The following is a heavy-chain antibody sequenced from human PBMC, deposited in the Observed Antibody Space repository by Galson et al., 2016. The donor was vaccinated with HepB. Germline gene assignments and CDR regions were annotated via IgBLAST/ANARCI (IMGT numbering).Heavy chain of an antibody. CDR2: ITHSKII. J-gene: IGHJ4*02. D-gene: IGHD2-15*01. CDR3: ARGYCSAAACYSKGPAYFDL. V-gene: IGHV4-34*01. CDR1: GVSFNDYY. Sequence: SETLSLTCAVYGVSFNDYYWTWLRQPPGKRLEWIGEITHSKIINYNPSLKSRVAMSVDPSKNQFSLRLTSMTAADTAAYYCARGYCSAAACYSKGPAYFDLWGQGTRVSVSS.